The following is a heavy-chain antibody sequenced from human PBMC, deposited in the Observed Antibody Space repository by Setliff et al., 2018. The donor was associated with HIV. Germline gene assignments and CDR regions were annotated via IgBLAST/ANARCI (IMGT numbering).Heavy chain of an antibody. Sequence: ASVKVSCKASGNIFTTYGISWVRQAPGQGLEWMGWISASNDNTNYAQKFQGRVTMTTDTSANTAYMELRSLRSDDTAVYYCAKDQDGLQFLEWLQPTFDIWGQGTMVTVSS. CDR3: AKDQDGLQFLEWLQPTFDI. J-gene: IGHJ3*02. V-gene: IGHV1-18*01. CDR1: GNIFTTYG. D-gene: IGHD3-3*01. CDR2: ISASNDNT.